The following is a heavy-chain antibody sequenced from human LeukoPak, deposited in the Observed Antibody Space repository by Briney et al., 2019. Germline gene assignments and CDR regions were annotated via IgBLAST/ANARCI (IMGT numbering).Heavy chain of an antibody. CDR1: GFTFSRAW. D-gene: IGHD3-16*02. CDR2: ISRQIDGGTT. J-gene: IGHJ4*02. CDR3: STDDYIWGTYRSFYAY. Sequence: PGGSLRLSCATSGFTFSRAWMHWVRQAPGKGLEWVGRISRQIDGGTTNYAAPVKDRFTISRVDSKGTLSLQMNDLKTEDTGVYYCSTDDYIWGTYRSFYAYWGQGTLVTVSS. V-gene: IGHV3-15*06.